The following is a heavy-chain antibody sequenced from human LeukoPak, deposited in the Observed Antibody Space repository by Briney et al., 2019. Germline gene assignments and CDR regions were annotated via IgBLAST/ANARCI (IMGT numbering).Heavy chain of an antibody. CDR3: AREGPGEYFDY. J-gene: IGHJ4*02. V-gene: IGHV3-7*01. CDR1: GFTFSSYW. D-gene: IGHD3-10*01. CDR2: INQDGSEK. Sequence: GGSLRLSCAASGFTFSSYWMNWVRQAPGKGLEWVANINQDGSEKYYVDSAKGRFTISRDNGKNSLYLQLNSLRAEDTAVYYCAREGPGEYFDYWGQGTLVTVSS.